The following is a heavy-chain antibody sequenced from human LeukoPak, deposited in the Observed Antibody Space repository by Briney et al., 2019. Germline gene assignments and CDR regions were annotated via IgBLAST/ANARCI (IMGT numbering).Heavy chain of an antibody. CDR2: ISGSGGGT. D-gene: IGHD3-10*01. Sequence: GGSLRLSCAVSGFTFSNYAMNWVRQAPGKGLEWVSAISGSGGGTYYADSVKGRFTISRDNSKNTLYLQMNSLRAEDTAVYYCAKDHDYYASGPIWGQGTMVTVSS. CDR1: GFTFSNYA. V-gene: IGHV3-23*01. CDR3: AKDHDYYASGPI. J-gene: IGHJ3*02.